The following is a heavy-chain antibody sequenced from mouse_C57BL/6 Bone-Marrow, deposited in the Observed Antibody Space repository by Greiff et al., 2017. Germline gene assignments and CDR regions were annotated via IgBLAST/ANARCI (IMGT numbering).Heavy chain of an antibody. CDR2: SRNKANDYTT. D-gene: IGHD2-4*01. Sequence: EVKLVESGGGLVQSGRSLRLSCATSGFTFSDFYMEWVRQAPGKGLEWIAASRNKANDYTTEYSASVKGRFIVSRDTSQSILYLQMNALRAEDTAIYYCARDADYYDYTWFAYWGQGTLVTVSA. CDR1: GFTFSDFY. J-gene: IGHJ3*01. V-gene: IGHV7-1*01. CDR3: ARDADYYDYTWFAY.